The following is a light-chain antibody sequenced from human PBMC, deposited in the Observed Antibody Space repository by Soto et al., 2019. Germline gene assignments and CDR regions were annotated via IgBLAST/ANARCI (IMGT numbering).Light chain of an antibody. CDR2: DVN. Sequence: QSALTQPRSVSGSPGQSITVSCTGSTSDVGAYSFASWYQQHPGAAPKLLIHDVNKRPPGVPDRFSASKSGNTASLTISGLQAEDEADYFCCSYEGAYSYVFGSGTNVTVL. J-gene: IGLJ1*01. CDR3: CSYEGAYSYV. V-gene: IGLV2-11*01. CDR1: TSDVGAYSF.